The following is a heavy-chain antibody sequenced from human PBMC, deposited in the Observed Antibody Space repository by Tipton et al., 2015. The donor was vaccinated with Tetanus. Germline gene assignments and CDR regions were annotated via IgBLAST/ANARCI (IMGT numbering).Heavy chain of an antibody. D-gene: IGHD2-15*01. J-gene: IGHJ3*02. CDR2: ISGSSDTI. CDR3: ARDLGACWSGGGFYSVKVFDI. CDR1: GFPFGEYY. Sequence: SLRLSCAATGFPFGEYYMTWVRQAPGKGLECISYISGSSDTIRYADSVKGRFTISRDNAKKSLYLQMDNVRAEDTATYYCARDLGACWSGGGFYSVKVFDIWGEGTTV. V-gene: IGHV3-11*01.